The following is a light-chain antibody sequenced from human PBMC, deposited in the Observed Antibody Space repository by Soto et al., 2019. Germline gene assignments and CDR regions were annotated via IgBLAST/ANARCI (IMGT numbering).Light chain of an antibody. CDR1: SSDVGGYNY. V-gene: IGLV2-11*01. Sequence: QSALTQPRSVSGSPGQSVTISCTGTSSDVGGYNYVSWYQQHPGKAPKLMSYGVSKRPSGVPDRFSGSKSGNTAPLTISGLQAEDEDDYYCWSYAGRYTYVFGTGTKLTVL. CDR3: WSYAGRYTYV. CDR2: GVS. J-gene: IGLJ1*01.